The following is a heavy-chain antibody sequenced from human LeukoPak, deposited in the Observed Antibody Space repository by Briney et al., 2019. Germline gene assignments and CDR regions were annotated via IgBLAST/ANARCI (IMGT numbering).Heavy chain of an antibody. J-gene: IGHJ5*02. CDR2: IYHSGST. CDR1: GYSISSGYY. Sequence: SETLSLTCTVSGYSISSGYYWGWIRQPPGKGLEWIGSIYHSGSTYYNPSLKSRVTISVDTSKNQFSLKLSSVTAADTAVYYCARDQYSSGWDLNWFDPWGQGTLVTVSS. D-gene: IGHD6-19*01. V-gene: IGHV4-38-2*02. CDR3: ARDQYSSGWDLNWFDP.